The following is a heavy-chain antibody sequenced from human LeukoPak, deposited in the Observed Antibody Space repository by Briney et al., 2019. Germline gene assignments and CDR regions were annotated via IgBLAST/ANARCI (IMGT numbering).Heavy chain of an antibody. CDR3: ARSAGEAFDI. Sequence: SETLSLTCTVSGGSISSYYWSWIRQPPGKGLEWIGYIYYSGSTNYNPSLKSRVTISVDTFKNQFSLKLSSVTAADTAVYYCARSAGEAFDIWGQGTMVTVSS. V-gene: IGHV4-59*08. CDR1: GGSISSYY. J-gene: IGHJ3*02. CDR2: IYYSGST.